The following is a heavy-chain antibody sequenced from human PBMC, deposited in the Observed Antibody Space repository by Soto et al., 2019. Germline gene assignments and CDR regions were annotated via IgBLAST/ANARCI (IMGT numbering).Heavy chain of an antibody. CDR3: ARIVQLERLNYGMEV. CDR2: ISAYNGNT. D-gene: IGHD1-1*01. CDR1: GYTFTSYG. Sequence: VKVSCKASGYTFTSYGISWVRQAPGQGLEWMGWISAYNGNTNYAQKLQGRVTMTTDTSTSTAYMELRSLRSDDTAVYYCARIVQLERLNYGMEVWGQGTTVTVSS. J-gene: IGHJ6*02. V-gene: IGHV1-18*01.